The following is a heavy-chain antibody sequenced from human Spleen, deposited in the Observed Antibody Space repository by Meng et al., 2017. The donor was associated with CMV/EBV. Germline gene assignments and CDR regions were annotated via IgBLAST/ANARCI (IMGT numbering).Heavy chain of an antibody. CDR1: GYTFTSYD. CDR2: MHPNSGDT. V-gene: IGHV1-8*01. Sequence: ASVKVSCKASGYTFTSYDITWVRQATGRGLEWMGSMHPNSGDTEYAQKFQGRVTMTGDTSITTAYMELSNLISDDTAVYYCARDLGNPFDYWGQGTLVTVSS. CDR3: ARDLGNPFDY. J-gene: IGHJ4*02.